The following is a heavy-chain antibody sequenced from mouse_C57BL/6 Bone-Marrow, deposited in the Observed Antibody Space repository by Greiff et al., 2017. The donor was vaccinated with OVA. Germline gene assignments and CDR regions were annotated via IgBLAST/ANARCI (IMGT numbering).Heavy chain of an antibody. J-gene: IGHJ3*01. D-gene: IGHD1-1*01. Sequence: VQLQQPGTELVKPGASVKLSCKASGYTFTSYWMHWVKQRPGQGLEWIGNINPSNGGTNYNEKFKSKATLTVDKSSSTAYMQLSSLSSEDSAVYYCARVDGSSYGFAYWGQGTLVTVSA. CDR1: GYTFTSYW. V-gene: IGHV1-53*01. CDR2: INPSNGGT. CDR3: ARVDGSSYGFAY.